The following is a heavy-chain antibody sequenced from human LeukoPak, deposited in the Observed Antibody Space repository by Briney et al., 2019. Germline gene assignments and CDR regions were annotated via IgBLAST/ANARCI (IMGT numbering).Heavy chain of an antibody. Sequence: GESLKISCKGSGYNFASYWIGWVRQLPGKGLEWMGGIDPSDSYTIYSTSFQGHVTISADKSISISYLQWSSLKASDSAMYYCARHPSYGGFGWFDPWGQGTLVTVSS. V-gene: IGHV5-10-1*01. CDR2: IDPSDSYT. J-gene: IGHJ5*02. CDR1: GYNFASYW. CDR3: ARHPSYGGFGWFDP. D-gene: IGHD3-10*01.